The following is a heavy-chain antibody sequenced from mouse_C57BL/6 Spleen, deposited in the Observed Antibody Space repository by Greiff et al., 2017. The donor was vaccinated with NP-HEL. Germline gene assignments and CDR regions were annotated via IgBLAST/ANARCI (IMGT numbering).Heavy chain of an antibody. CDR1: GYTFTSYW. J-gene: IGHJ4*01. Sequence: QVQLKQPGAELVRPGSSVKLSCKASGYTFTSYWMHWVKQRPIQGLEWIGNIDPSDSETHYNQKFKDKATLTVDKSSSTAYMQLSSLTSEDSAVYYCARGVTTVVARGDYAMDYWGQGTSVTVSS. CDR3: ARGVTTVVARGDYAMDY. CDR2: IDPSDSET. V-gene: IGHV1-52*01. D-gene: IGHD1-1*01.